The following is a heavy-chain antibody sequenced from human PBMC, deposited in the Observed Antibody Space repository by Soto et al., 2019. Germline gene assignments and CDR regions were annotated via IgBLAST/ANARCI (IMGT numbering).Heavy chain of an antibody. D-gene: IGHD1-26*01. CDR3: ARGGGGSHYSYYYGMDV. CDR2: IYYSGST. J-gene: IGHJ6*02. CDR1: GGSISSYY. Sequence: PSETLSLTCTVSGGSISSYYWSWIRQPPGKGLEWIGYIYYSGSTNYNPSLKSRVTISVDTSKNQFSLKLSSVTAADTAVYYCARGGGGSHYSYYYGMDVWGQGTTVTVSS. V-gene: IGHV4-59*01.